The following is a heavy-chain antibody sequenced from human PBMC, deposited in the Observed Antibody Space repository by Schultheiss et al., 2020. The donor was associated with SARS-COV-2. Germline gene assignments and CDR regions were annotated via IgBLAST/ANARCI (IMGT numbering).Heavy chain of an antibody. CDR3: ARMGRRGAFDI. CDR1: GFTFSSYE. CDR2: ISSSGSTI. J-gene: IGHJ3*02. Sequence: GGSLRLSCAASGFTFSSYEMNWVRQAPGKGLEWVSYISSSGSTIYYADSVKGRFTISRDNAKNSLYLQMNSLRAGDTAVYYCARMGRRGAFDIWGQGTMVTVSS. V-gene: IGHV3-48*03. D-gene: IGHD3-16*01.